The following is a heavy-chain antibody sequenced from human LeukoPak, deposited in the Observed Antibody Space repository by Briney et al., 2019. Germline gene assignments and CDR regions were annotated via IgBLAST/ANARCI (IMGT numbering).Heavy chain of an antibody. V-gene: IGHV1-69*05. CDR2: IIPIFGTA. D-gene: IGHD6-13*01. J-gene: IGHJ5*02. CDR1: GGTFSSYA. CDR3: ARDGAKSYSSSWYWFDP. Sequence: SVKVSCKASGGTFSSYAISWVRQAPGQGLEWMGRIIPIFGTANYAQKFQGRVTITTDESTSTAYMELSSLRSEDTAVYYCARDGAKSYSSSWYWFDPWGQGTLATVSS.